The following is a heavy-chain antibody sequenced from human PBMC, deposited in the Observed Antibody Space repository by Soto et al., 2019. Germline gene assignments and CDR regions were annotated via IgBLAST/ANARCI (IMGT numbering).Heavy chain of an antibody. D-gene: IGHD3-10*01. CDR3: AKASGWYGEFDY. CDR1: GFTFSSYA. J-gene: IGHJ4*02. V-gene: IGHV3-23*01. CDR2: ISGSGGST. Sequence: EVQLLESGGGLVQPGGSLRLSCAASGFTFSSYAMSWVRQAPGKGLQWVSAISGSGGSTYYADSVKGRFTISRDNSKNTLYLQMNSLRAEDTAVYYCAKASGWYGEFDYWGQGTLVTVSS.